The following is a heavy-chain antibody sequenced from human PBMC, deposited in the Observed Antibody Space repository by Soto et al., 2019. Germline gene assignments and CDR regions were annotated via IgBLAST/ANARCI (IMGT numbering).Heavy chain of an antibody. D-gene: IGHD3-10*01. J-gene: IGHJ6*02. CDR1: GGSISSGGSS. Sequence: PSETLSLTCAVSGGSISSGGSSWSWIRQPPGKGLEWIGYIYHSGSTNYNPSLKSRVTISVDTSKNQFSLKLSSVTATDTAVYYCASQPYYYGSGSYRKALLYGMDVWGQGTTVTVSS. CDR3: ASQPYYYGSGSYRKALLYGMDV. CDR2: IYHSGST. V-gene: IGHV4-30-2*01.